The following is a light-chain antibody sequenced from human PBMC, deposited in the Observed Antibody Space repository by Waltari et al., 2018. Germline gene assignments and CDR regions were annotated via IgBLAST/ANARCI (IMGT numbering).Light chain of an antibody. Sequence: EVVMTQSPATLSVSPGERATLSCRASQSVSSNLAWYQQKPFQTPRLLIYGASTRATGIPARFSGSGSGTEFTLTISSLQSEDFAVYYCQQYSNWPTFGGGTKVEIK. CDR3: QQYSNWPT. V-gene: IGKV3-15*01. CDR2: GAS. J-gene: IGKJ4*01. CDR1: QSVSSN.